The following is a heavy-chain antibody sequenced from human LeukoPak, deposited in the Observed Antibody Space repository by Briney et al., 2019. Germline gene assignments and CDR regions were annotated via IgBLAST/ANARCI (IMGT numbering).Heavy chain of an antibody. V-gene: IGHV4-39*01. CDR1: GDSISSSSYY. J-gene: IGHJ4*02. D-gene: IGHD6-13*01. CDR2: IYDSGST. Sequence: SETLSLTCSVSGDSISSSSYYWGWIRQPPGKGLEWIGSIYDSGSTYYNPSLKSRVTLSVDTSKNSFSLKLTSVTAADTAVYYCARHRQSYTSSGFDYWGQGALVTVSS. CDR3: ARHRQSYTSSGFDY.